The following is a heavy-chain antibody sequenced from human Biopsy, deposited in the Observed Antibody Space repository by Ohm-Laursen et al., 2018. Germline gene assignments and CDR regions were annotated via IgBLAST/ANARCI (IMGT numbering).Heavy chain of an antibody. J-gene: IGHJ4*02. CDR1: GFTVSTTY. Sequence: SLRLSCAAPGFTVSTTYMSWVRQAPGKGLEWVSIIYLDGNTYYTDSVKGRFTISRDNSKNALYLQMNSLRPADTAKYYCVRGRAYWGQGTLVTVS. CDR3: VRGRAY. V-gene: IGHV3-53*01. CDR2: IYLDGNT.